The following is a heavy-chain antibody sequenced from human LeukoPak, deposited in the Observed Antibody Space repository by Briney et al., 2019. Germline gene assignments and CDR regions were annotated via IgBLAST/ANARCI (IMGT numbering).Heavy chain of an antibody. CDR3: ARHGHCTNGVCYSNYYYYMDV. Sequence: GESLKISCKGSGYSFTSYWIGWVRQMPGKGLEWMGIIYPDDSDTRYSPSFEGRVIISVDKSISTPYLQWSSLKASDTATYYCARHGHCTNGVCYSNYYYYMDVWGKGTTVTVSS. V-gene: IGHV5-51*01. CDR1: GYSFTSYW. D-gene: IGHD2-8*01. J-gene: IGHJ6*03. CDR2: IYPDDSDT.